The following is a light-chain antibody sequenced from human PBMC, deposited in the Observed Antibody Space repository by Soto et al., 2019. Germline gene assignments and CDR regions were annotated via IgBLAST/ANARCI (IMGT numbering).Light chain of an antibody. J-gene: IGLJ1*01. Sequence: QSALTQPASVSGSPGQSITISCTGTSSDVGSSYLVSWYQQHPGKAPKLMIYEGSKRPSGVSYRFSGSKSGNTASLTISGLQPEDEAEYYCSSYTTSSTVVFGTGTKVTVL. CDR3: SSYTTSSTVV. V-gene: IGLV2-14*02. CDR1: SSDVGSSYL. CDR2: EGS.